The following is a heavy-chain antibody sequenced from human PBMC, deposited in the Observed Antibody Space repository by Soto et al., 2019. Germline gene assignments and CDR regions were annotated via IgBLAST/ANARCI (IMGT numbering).Heavy chain of an antibody. V-gene: IGHV3-23*01. D-gene: IGHD2-15*01. CDR1: GFTFSSYA. Sequence: XESPTLACAASGFTFSSYAMSWVRQAPGKGLEWVSAISGSGGSTYYADSVKGRFTISRDNSKNTLYLQMNSLRAEDTAVYYCAKGRVVTHYDAFDIWGQRTMVTVSS. J-gene: IGHJ3*02. CDR3: AKGRVVTHYDAFDI. CDR2: ISGSGGST.